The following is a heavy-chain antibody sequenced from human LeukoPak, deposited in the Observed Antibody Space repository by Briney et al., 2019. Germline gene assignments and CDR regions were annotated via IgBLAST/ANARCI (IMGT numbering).Heavy chain of an antibody. CDR3: ARDRGYYGYFDY. V-gene: IGHV3-30*04. J-gene: IGHJ4*02. CDR1: GFTFSSSA. Sequence: GGSLRLSCAASGFTFSSSAMSWVRQAPGKGLEWVAVISYDGSNKYYADSVKGRFTISRDNSKNTLYLQMNSLRAEDTAVYYCARDRGYYGYFDYWGQGTLVTVSS. D-gene: IGHD3-10*01. CDR2: ISYDGSNK.